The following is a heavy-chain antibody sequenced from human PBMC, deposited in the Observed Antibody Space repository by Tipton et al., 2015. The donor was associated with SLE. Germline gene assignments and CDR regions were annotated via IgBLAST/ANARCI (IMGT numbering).Heavy chain of an antibody. CDR1: GGSIRSSSYY. V-gene: IGHV4-39*07. D-gene: IGHD3-3*01. Sequence: TLSLTCTVSGGSIRSSSYYWGWIRQPPGKGLEWIGSIYYSGSTNYNPSLKSRVTISVNTSKNQFSLKLNSVTAADTAVYYCARTGADYDFWSGYPGYFDYWGQGTLVTVSS. CDR2: IYYSGST. CDR3: ARTGADYDFWSGYPGYFDY. J-gene: IGHJ4*02.